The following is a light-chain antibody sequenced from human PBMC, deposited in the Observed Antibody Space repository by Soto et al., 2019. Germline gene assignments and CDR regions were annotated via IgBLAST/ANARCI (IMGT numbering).Light chain of an antibody. V-gene: IGLV1-51*01. CDR1: SSNVDKNY. CDR3: GAWDSRLSGVV. Sequence: QSVLTQPPSVSAAPGQKVTISCSGSSSNVDKNYVSWYQQLPGTAPKLLIYDNDKRPSGIPDRISASKSGTSATLGITGLQTGDEADYYCGAWDSRLSGVVFGGGTKLTVL. J-gene: IGLJ2*01. CDR2: DND.